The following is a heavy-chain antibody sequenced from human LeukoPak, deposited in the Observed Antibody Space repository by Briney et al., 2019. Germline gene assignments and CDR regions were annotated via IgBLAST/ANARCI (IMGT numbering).Heavy chain of an antibody. CDR3: AREETMIVVVRVNWFDP. CDR2: INPNSGGT. Sequence: GASVKVSCKASGYTFTGYYMHWVRQAPGQGLEWMGWINPNSGGTNYAQKFQGRVTMTRDTSISTAYMELSRLRSDDTAVYYCAREETMIVVVRVNWFDPWGQGPLVTVSS. D-gene: IGHD3-22*01. V-gene: IGHV1-2*02. J-gene: IGHJ5*02. CDR1: GYTFTGYY.